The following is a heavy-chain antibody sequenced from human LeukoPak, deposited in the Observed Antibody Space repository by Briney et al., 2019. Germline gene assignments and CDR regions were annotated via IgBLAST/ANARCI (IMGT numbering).Heavy chain of an antibody. CDR1: GFAFGRYA. Sequence: GGSLRLSCAASGFAFGRYAMHWVRQPPGKGLEWVAVISFDKTTKDYGDSVKGRFTISRDNSENKVYLQMNNVRVDDTAVYYCVREVQGREETVVGDYWGQGTRVTVSS. V-gene: IGHV3-33*01. CDR3: VREVQGREETVVGDY. J-gene: IGHJ4*02. D-gene: IGHD3-22*01. CDR2: ISFDKTTK.